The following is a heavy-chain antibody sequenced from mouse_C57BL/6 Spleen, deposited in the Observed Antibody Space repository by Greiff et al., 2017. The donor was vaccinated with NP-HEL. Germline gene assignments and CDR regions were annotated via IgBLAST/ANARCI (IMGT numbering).Heavy chain of an antibody. Sequence: QVQLQQPGTELVKPGASVKLSCKASGYTFTSYWMHWVKQRPGQGLEWIGNINPSNGGTNYNEKFKSKATLTVDKSSSTAYMQLSSLTSEDSAVYDCARSGCSSLYYFDYWGQGTTLTVSS. V-gene: IGHV1-53*01. J-gene: IGHJ2*01. D-gene: IGHD1-1*01. CDR2: INPSNGGT. CDR1: GYTFTSYW. CDR3: ARSGCSSLYYFDY.